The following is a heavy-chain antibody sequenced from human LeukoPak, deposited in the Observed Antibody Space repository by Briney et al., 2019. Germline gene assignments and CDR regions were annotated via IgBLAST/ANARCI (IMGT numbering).Heavy chain of an antibody. CDR2: IYTSGST. Sequence: NPSETLSLTCTVSGGSISSGSYYWSWIRQPAGKGLEWIGRIYTSGSTNYNPSLKSRVTISVDTSKNQFSLKLSSVTAADTAVYYCASAHSYNSGWAFGPFDIWGQGTMVTVSS. D-gene: IGHD6-19*01. CDR1: GGSISSGSYY. V-gene: IGHV4-61*02. CDR3: ASAHSYNSGWAFGPFDI. J-gene: IGHJ3*02.